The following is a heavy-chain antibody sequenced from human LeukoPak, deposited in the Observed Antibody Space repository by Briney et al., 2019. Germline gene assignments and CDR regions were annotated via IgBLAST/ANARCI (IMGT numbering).Heavy chain of an antibody. Sequence: GGSLRLSCAASGFTFSSYGMHWVRQAPGKGLEWVALISFDGSNQYYADSVKGRFTISRDNSKNTLYLQMSSLRADDAAVYYCAKPPEVGATVGYFDYWGQGTLVTVPS. D-gene: IGHD1-26*01. CDR2: ISFDGSNQ. CDR1: GFTFSSYG. J-gene: IGHJ4*02. V-gene: IGHV3-30*18. CDR3: AKPPEVGATVGYFDY.